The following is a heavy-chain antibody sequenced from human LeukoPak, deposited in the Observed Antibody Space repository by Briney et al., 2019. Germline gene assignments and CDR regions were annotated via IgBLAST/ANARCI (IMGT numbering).Heavy chain of an antibody. CDR1: GYTFTSYD. Sequence: ASVKVSCKASGYTFTSYDINWVRQATGQGLGWMGWMNPNSGNTGYAQKFQGRVTMTRNTSISTAYMELSSLRSEDTAVYYCARGFVLRFLEWLSYHNWFDPWGQGTLVTVSS. V-gene: IGHV1-8*01. CDR3: ARGFVLRFLEWLSYHNWFDP. D-gene: IGHD3-3*01. J-gene: IGHJ5*02. CDR2: MNPNSGNT.